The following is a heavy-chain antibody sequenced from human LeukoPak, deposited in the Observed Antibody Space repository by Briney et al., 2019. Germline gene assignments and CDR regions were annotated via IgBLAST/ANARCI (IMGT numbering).Heavy chain of an antibody. Sequence: GGSLRLSCATSGFTFSKYSMNWVRQAPGKGLEWVSYISSSSSTIYYADSVKGRFTISRDNAKNSLYLQMNSLRAEDTAVYYCARDRRGDRYWGQGTLVTVSS. CDR1: GFTFSKYS. V-gene: IGHV3-48*04. CDR2: ISSSSSTI. CDR3: ARDRRGDRY. D-gene: IGHD3-16*01. J-gene: IGHJ4*02.